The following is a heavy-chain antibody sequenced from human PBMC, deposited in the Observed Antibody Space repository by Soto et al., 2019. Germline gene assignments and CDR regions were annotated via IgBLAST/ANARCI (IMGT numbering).Heavy chain of an antibody. CDR2: IYYTGSA. Sequence: PSETLSLTCTVSGDSFTNFYWNWIRQPPGKGLEWVGHIYYTGSANHNPSLKSRVSLSIDTSKNQISLKLSSVTAADTAVYYCAKELYSGSYSDWGQGTLVTVS. CDR3: AKELYSGSYSD. D-gene: IGHD1-26*01. J-gene: IGHJ4*02. V-gene: IGHV4-59*01. CDR1: GDSFTNFY.